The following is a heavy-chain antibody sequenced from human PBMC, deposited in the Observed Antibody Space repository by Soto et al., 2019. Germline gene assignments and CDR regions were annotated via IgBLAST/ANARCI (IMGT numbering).Heavy chain of an antibody. CDR2: ISAYNGNT. V-gene: IGHV1-18*04. CDR1: AYPFTSYG. D-gene: IGHD3-3*01. CDR3: ARYHAFRSGYSTGYGMDV. J-gene: IGHJ6*01. Sequence: GGSVKVYSKASAYPFTSYGMSLVRQAPGQGLEWMGWISAYNGNTNYSQKLHVRVTMTTDTSTSTAYMELRRLRSDDTAVYYCARYHAFRSGYSTGYGMDVWGQGTTVTVSS.